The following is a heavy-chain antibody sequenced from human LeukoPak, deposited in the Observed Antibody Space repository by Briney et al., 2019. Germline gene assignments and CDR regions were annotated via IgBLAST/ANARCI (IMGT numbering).Heavy chain of an antibody. CDR1: GFTFSNYA. J-gene: IGHJ4*02. Sequence: PGGSLRLSCTASGFTFSNYAMHWVRQAPGKGLEWVAAISYDGDTEFYADSVKGRFTISRDSSKNTLYVQMNSLRVEDTAVYYCAREGRFGESRSGIGFFDYWGQGTLVTVSS. D-gene: IGHD3-10*01. CDR3: AREGRFGESRSGIGFFDY. V-gene: IGHV3-30*01. CDR2: ISYDGDTE.